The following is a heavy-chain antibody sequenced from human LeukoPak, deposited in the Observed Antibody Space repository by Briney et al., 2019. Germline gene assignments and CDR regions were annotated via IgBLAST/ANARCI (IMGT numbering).Heavy chain of an antibody. D-gene: IGHD2-2*01. CDR3: AKPEVGVASIDC. Sequence: GGSLRLSCAASGFTFSSSAMTWVRQAPGKGLEWVSAISSGGTPYYAASVRGRFIISRDTSTNTLYLQVKSLTAEDTAVYYCAKPEVGVASIDCWGQGTLVTVSS. CDR1: GFTFSSSA. J-gene: IGHJ4*02. V-gene: IGHV3-23*01. CDR2: ISSGGTP.